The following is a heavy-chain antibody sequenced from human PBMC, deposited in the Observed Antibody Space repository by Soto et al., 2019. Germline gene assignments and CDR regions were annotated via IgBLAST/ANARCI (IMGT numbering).Heavy chain of an antibody. J-gene: IGHJ6*02. CDR3: ARIGLQIVQATSYYYGLDV. V-gene: IGHV3-33*01. Sequence: QVQLVESGGGVVQPGTSLRLSCEASGFTFNSFGMHWVRQAPGKGLEWVAVIWHDGTNKYYVDSVKGRFTISRDNSKDTLYLQMNNLRAEDTAVYYCARIGLQIVQATSYYYGLDVWGQGTTVTVSS. D-gene: IGHD2-8*01. CDR2: IWHDGTNK. CDR1: GFTFNSFG.